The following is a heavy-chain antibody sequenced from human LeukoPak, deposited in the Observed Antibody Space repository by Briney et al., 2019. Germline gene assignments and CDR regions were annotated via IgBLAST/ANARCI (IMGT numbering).Heavy chain of an antibody. V-gene: IGHV1-2*02. D-gene: IGHD6-19*01. Sequence: RASVKVSCKASGYTFTGQFIHGLRQAPGQGLEWMGWIDPPSGTPHYAQKFQDAVTLTRDTSIGTAYMEVHRLQPDDTAVYYCARSGFSTGFYLDFWGQGTLISVSS. CDR2: IDPPSGTP. J-gene: IGHJ4*02. CDR1: GYTFTGQF. CDR3: ARSGFSTGFYLDF.